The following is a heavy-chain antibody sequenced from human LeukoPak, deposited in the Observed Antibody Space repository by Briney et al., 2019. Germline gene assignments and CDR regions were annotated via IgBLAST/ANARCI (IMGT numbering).Heavy chain of an antibody. J-gene: IGHJ4*02. V-gene: IGHV3-23*01. CDR3: AKDREVGATWGAFDY. CDR2: ITGSGGNT. CDR1: GFIFSSYS. D-gene: IGHD1-26*01. Sequence: GGSLRLSCAASGFIFSSYSMSWVRQAPGKGLEWVSVITGSGGNTYYADSVKGRFTISKDNSKNTLYLQMNSLRAEDTAVYYCAKDREVGATWGAFDYWGQGTLVTVSS.